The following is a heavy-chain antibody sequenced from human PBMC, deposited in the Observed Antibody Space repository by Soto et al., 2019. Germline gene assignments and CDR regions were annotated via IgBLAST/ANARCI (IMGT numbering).Heavy chain of an antibody. CDR3: ANDFSRWPHYAFDS. D-gene: IGHD4-17*01. V-gene: IGHV3-23*01. J-gene: IGHJ5*01. CDR2: ISTNGDNA. Sequence: EVQLLESGGGLLQPGGSLRLSCAASGFTFSNYGMNWVRQAPGKGLEWVSGISTNGDNANYADSVKGRFTISRDNSKNALYMQMNGLRPEDTAVYYCANDFSRWPHYAFDSWGQGTLVTVSS. CDR1: GFTFSNYG.